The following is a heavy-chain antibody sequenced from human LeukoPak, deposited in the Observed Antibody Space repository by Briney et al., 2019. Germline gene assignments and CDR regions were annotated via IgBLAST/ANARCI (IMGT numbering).Heavy chain of an antibody. CDR2: IRYSGSNK. V-gene: IGHV3-30*02. D-gene: IGHD6-19*01. CDR3: AKEPTCSSGWHYCDY. J-gene: IGHJ4*02. Sequence: GGSLRLSCAASGFTFSSYGMNWVRQAPGKGLEWVSSIRYSGSNKYYADSVKGRFTISRDNSKNTLYLQMNSLRAEDTAVYYCAKEPTCSSGWHYCDYWGQGTLVTLSS. CDR1: GFTFSSYG.